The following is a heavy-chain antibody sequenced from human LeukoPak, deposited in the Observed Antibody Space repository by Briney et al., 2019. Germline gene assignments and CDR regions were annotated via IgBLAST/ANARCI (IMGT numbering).Heavy chain of an antibody. J-gene: IGHJ4*02. CDR3: VRHRNWNYDY. D-gene: IGHD1-1*01. Sequence: GESLKISCKGSGDSFTTYWIGWVRQLPGRGLEWMGIIYLGDSDTRYSPSFQGQVTTSAAKSINTAYLQWSSLKASDTAMYYCVRHRNWNYDYWGQGTLVTVSS. CDR2: IYLGDSDT. V-gene: IGHV5-51*01. CDR1: GDSFTTYW.